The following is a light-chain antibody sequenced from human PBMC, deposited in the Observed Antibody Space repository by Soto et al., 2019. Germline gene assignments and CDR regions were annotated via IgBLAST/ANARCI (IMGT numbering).Light chain of an antibody. V-gene: IGKV1-39*01. CDR2: AAS. Sequence: DIQMTQSPSSLSASVGDRVTITCRASQTITNYLNWYQQKPGKAPKLLIYAASTLLSGVPARFSGGGSGTDFTLIIDSRQPEDFATYYCQQSYSSPWTFGQGTKVEIK. CDR1: QTITNY. CDR3: QQSYSSPWT. J-gene: IGKJ1*01.